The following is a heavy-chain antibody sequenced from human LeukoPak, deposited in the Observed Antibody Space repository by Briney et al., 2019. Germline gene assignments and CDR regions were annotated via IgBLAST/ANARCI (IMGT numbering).Heavy chain of an antibody. J-gene: IGHJ4*02. V-gene: IGHV3-21*06. CDR1: GLTFSTSG. D-gene: IGHD1-14*01. Sequence: GGSLRLSCTASGLTFSTSGFNWVRQAPGKELEWVASIGPTGSDRYHADSIKGRFTISRDNANNFLYLQMNSLRAEDTAVYYCATETNGRHYDYWGQGTLLTVSS. CDR2: IGPTGSDR. CDR3: ATETNGRHYDY.